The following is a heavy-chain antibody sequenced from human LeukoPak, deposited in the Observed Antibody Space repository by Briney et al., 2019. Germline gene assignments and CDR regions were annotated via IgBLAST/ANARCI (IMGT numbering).Heavy chain of an antibody. D-gene: IGHD2-21*02. CDR1: GGSFSGYY. V-gene: IGHV4-34*01. J-gene: IGHJ3*02. CDR3: ARLGALAYCGGGCYLDAFDI. Sequence: PSETLSLTCAVYGGSFSGYYWSWIRQPPGKGLEWIGEINHSGSTNYNPSLKSRVTISVDTSKNQFSLKLSSVTAADTAVYYCARLGALAYCGGGCYLDAFDIWGQGTMVTVSS. CDR2: INHSGST.